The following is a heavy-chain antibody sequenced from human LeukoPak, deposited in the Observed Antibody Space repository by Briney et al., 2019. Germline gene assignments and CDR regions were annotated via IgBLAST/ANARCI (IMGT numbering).Heavy chain of an antibody. Sequence: SSETLSLTCNASGYSISSTFYGAWIRQPPGKGLEWIATISHSATTYYTPSLKSRLTMSVDTSKNQFSLKLSSVTVADTAVYYCARVNTPVATFDYWGQGTLVTVSS. V-gene: IGHV4-38-2*02. D-gene: IGHD2-15*01. CDR3: ARVNTPVATFDY. CDR2: ISHSATT. CDR1: GYSISSTFY. J-gene: IGHJ4*02.